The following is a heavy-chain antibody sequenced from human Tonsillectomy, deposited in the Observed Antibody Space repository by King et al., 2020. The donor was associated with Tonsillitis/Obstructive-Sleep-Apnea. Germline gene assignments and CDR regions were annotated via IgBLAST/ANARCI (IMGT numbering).Heavy chain of an antibody. CDR3: ATRIMIKFGGVIVEVGAFDI. V-gene: IGHV1-24*01. CDR2: FDPEDGET. D-gene: IGHD3-16*02. J-gene: IGHJ3*02. Sequence: QLVQSGAEVKKPGASVKVSCKVSGYTLTELSMHWVRQAPGKGLEWMVGFDPEDGETISAQKFQGRVTMTTDTSTDTAYMELRSLRSEDTAVYYCATRIMIKFGGVIVEVGAFDIWGQGTMVTVSS. CDR1: GYTLTELS.